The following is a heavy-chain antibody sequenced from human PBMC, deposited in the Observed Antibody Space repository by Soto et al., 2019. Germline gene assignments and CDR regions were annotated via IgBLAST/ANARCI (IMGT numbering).Heavy chain of an antibody. CDR3: AIDYYDSSGLDY. CDR2: IIPILGIA. Sequence: QVQLVQSGAEVKKPGSSVKVSCKASGGTFSSYTISWVRQAPGQGLEWMGRIIPILGIANYAQKFQGRVTITADKSTSPAYMELSSLRSEDTAVYYCAIDYYDSSGLDYWGQGTLVTVSS. V-gene: IGHV1-69*08. CDR1: GGTFSSYT. D-gene: IGHD3-22*01. J-gene: IGHJ4*02.